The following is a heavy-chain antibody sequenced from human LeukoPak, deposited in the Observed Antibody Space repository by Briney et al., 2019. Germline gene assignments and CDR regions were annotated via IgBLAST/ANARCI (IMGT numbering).Heavy chain of an antibody. CDR3: ARVGRAFTARSSFFDY. CDR1: GYTFSGYY. D-gene: IGHD6-6*01. J-gene: IGHJ4*02. Sequence: ASVNVSCTASGYTFSGYYMHWVRQAAGKRLEWMGWINPNSGGTNYAQKFQGRVTMTRDTSISTAYMELIRLRSADTAVYYCARVGRAFTARSSFFDYWGQGTLVTVSS. CDR2: INPNSGGT. V-gene: IGHV1-2*02.